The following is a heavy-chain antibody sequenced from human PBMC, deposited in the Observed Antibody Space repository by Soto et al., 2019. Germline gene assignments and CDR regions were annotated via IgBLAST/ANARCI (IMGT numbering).Heavy chain of an antibody. CDR3: ARERGDIVVVVAATPNDAFDI. V-gene: IGHV3-33*01. J-gene: IGHJ3*02. D-gene: IGHD2-15*01. CDR2: IWYDGSNK. Sequence: GGSLRLSCAASGFTFSSYGMHWVRQAPGKGLEWVAVIWYDGSNKYYVDSVKGRFTNSRDNSKNTLYLQMNSLRAEDTAVYYCARERGDIVVVVAATPNDAFDIWGQGTMVTVSS. CDR1: GFTFSSYG.